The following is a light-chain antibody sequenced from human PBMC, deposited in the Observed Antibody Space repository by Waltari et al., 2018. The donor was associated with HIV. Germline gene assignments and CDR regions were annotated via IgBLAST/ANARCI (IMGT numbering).Light chain of an antibody. CDR2: NVS. CDR3: SSYTSSGPRYVL. CDR1: SGNVGGYNF. V-gene: IGLV2-14*03. J-gene: IGLJ2*01. Sequence: SALTQPASVSGSPGQSITISLSGTSGNVGGYNFVSGYQKHPGKAPKLIIYNVSSRPSGVSIRFSGSRSANTASLTISGLQVEDEADYFCSSYTSSGPRYVLFGGGTRLTVL.